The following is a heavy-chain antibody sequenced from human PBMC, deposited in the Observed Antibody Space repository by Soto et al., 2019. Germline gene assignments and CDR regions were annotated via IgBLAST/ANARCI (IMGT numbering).Heavy chain of an antibody. CDR2: MNWNGGST. J-gene: IGHJ6*03. CDR3: ARSSSGRTYYYYYYLDV. Sequence: EVQLVESGGGVVRPGGSLRLSCAASGFTFDDDGMSWVRQAPGQGLEWVSGMNWNGGSTGSADSVKGRFTISRDNATNSLYMQLNSLRAEDTALSHCARSSSGRTYYYYYYLDVWGKGTTVTVSS. D-gene: IGHD6-6*01. CDR1: GFTFDDDG. V-gene: IGHV3-20*01.